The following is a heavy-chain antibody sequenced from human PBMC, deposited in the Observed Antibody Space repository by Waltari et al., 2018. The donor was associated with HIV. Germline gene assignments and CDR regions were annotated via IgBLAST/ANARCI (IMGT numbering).Heavy chain of an antibody. D-gene: IGHD3-10*01. V-gene: IGHV3-48*01. CDR2: SSSSSSTI. J-gene: IGHJ4*02. CDR1: GFTFSSYS. CDR3: ATGLIGITMVRGALEFDY. Sequence: EVQLVESGGGLVQPGGSLRLSCAASGFTFSSYSMNWVRQAPGKGLEWVSYSSSSSSTIYYADSVKGRFTISRDNAKNSLYLQMNSLRAEDTAVYYCATGLIGITMVRGALEFDYWGQGTLVTVSS.